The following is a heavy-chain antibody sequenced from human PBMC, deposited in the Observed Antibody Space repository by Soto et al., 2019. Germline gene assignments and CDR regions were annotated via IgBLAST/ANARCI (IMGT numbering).Heavy chain of an antibody. D-gene: IGHD1-20*01. CDR1: GGTFSSYT. Sequence: SVKVSCKASGGTFSSYTISWVRQAPGQGLEWMGRIIPILGIANYAQKFQGRVTITADKSTSTAYMELSSLRSEDTAVYYCARDGTITGTDLYFDYWGQGTLVTVSS. CDR2: IIPILGIA. V-gene: IGHV1-69*04. J-gene: IGHJ4*02. CDR3: ARDGTITGTDLYFDY.